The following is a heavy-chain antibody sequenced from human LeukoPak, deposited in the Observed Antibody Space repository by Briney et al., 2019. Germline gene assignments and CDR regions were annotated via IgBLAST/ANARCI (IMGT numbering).Heavy chain of an antibody. Sequence: QPGASLRLSCAASGFTFSSYAMSWVRQAPGKGLEWVSAISGSGGSTYYADSVKGRFTISRGNSKNTLYLQMNSLRAEDTAVYYCAKSPGYGDYLFDYWGQGTLVTVSS. D-gene: IGHD4-17*01. V-gene: IGHV3-23*01. CDR3: AKSPGYGDYLFDY. J-gene: IGHJ4*02. CDR1: GFTFSSYA. CDR2: ISGSGGST.